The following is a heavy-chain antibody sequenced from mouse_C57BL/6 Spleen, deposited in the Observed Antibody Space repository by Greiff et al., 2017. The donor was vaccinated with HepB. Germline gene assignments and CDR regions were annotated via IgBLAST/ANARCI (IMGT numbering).Heavy chain of an antibody. V-gene: IGHV1-76*01. CDR1: GYTFTDYY. J-gene: IGHJ1*03. D-gene: IGHD1-1*01. Sequence: QVQLQQSGAELVRPGASVKLSCKASGYTFTDYYINWVKQRPGQGLEWIARIYPGSGNTYYNEKFKGKATLTAEKSSSTAYMQLSSLTSEDSAVYFCARVDYYGSSYGDFDVWGTGTTVTVSS. CDR3: ARVDYYGSSYGDFDV. CDR2: IYPGSGNT.